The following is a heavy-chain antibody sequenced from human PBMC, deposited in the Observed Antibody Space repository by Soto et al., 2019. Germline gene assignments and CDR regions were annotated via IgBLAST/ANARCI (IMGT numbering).Heavy chain of an antibody. CDR2: ISGGDVKT. J-gene: IGHJ4*02. CDR3: AKREYSSGRRHFDY. V-gene: IGHV3-23*01. Sequence: PGGSLRLSCAASGFTFSNYGMSWVRQAPGKGLEWVSSISGGDVKTFYADSVKGRFTISRDNSKNTLYLQMNSLRAEDTAVYFCAKREYSSGRRHFDYWGQGTLVTVSS. D-gene: IGHD6-19*01. CDR1: GFTFSNYG.